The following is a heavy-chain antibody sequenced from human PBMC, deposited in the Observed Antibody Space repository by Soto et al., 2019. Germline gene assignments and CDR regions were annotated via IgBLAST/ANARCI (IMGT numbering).Heavy chain of an antibody. CDR1: GFTFSSYW. D-gene: IGHD2-15*01. J-gene: IGHJ6*02. CDR2: IKQDGSEK. V-gene: IGHV3-7*01. CDR3: ASAPWVAAAHYYYYGMHV. Sequence: GGSLRLSCAASGFTFSSYWMSWVRQAPGKGLEWVANIKQDGSEKYYVDSVKGRFTISRDNAKNSLYLQMNSLRAEDTAVYYCASAPWVAAAHYYYYGMHVCGPAPTLTLS.